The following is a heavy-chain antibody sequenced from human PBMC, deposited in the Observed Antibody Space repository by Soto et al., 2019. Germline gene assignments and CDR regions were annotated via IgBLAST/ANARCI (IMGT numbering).Heavy chain of an antibody. V-gene: IGHV4-59*01. CDR3: AAFTWYFHL. CDR2: IYYTGST. CDR1: GGSISSYF. Sequence: SETLSLTCTVSGGSISSYFWSWIRQPPGKGLEWIGYIYYTGSTNYNPSLKSRVTISVDTSKNQFSLQLSSVTAADASVYYCAAFTWYFHLLGRATLVTV. J-gene: IGHJ2*01.